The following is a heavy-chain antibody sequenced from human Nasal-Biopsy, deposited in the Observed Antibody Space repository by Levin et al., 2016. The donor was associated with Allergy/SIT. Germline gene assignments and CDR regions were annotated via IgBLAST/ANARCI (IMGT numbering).Heavy chain of an antibody. CDR1: GFTFSDYG. D-gene: IGHD3-10*01. J-gene: IGHJ5*02. V-gene: IGHV3-30*18. CDR3: AKENLYRGAPYGLTSDP. Sequence: GESLKISCAASGFTFSDYGMHWFRQAPGKGLEWVAVIAYDGSVQYYADSVKGRFTISRDDSRNTLHLQMNSLRAEDTARYYCAKENLYRGAPYGLTSDPWGQGTLVTVSS. CDR2: IAYDGSVQ.